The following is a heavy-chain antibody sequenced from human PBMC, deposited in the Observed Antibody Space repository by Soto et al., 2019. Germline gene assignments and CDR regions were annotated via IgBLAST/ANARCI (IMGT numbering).Heavy chain of an antibody. CDR2: ISGSGGST. V-gene: IGHV3-23*01. D-gene: IGHD2-2*01. CDR3: AKDPCVRDQLLCGFDY. CDR1: GFTFSSYA. Sequence: GGSLRLSCAASGFTFSSYAMSWVRQAPGKGLEWVSAISGSGGSTYYADSVKGRFTISRDNSKNTLYLQMNSLRAEDTAVYYCAKDPCVRDQLLCGFDYWGQGTLVTVSS. J-gene: IGHJ4*02.